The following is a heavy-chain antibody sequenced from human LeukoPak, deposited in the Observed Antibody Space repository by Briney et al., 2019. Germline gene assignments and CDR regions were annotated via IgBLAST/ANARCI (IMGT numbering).Heavy chain of an antibody. J-gene: IGHJ5*02. Sequence: EASVKVSCKASGYTFTSYGISWVRQAPGQGLEWMGWMNPNSGNTGYAQKFQGRVTMTRNTSISTAYMELSSLRSEDTAVYYCARMYYFDSGSDNWFDPWGQGTLVTVSS. D-gene: IGHD3-10*01. CDR3: ARMYYFDSGSDNWFDP. CDR1: GYTFTSYG. CDR2: MNPNSGNT. V-gene: IGHV1-8*02.